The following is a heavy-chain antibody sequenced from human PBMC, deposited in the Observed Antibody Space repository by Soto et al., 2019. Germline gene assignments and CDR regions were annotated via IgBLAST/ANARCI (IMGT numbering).Heavy chain of an antibody. V-gene: IGHV4-34*01. CDR2: INHSGST. J-gene: IGHJ4*02. CDR1: GGSFSGYY. CDR3: AREGVAARPRIYYFDY. D-gene: IGHD6-6*01. Sequence: QSQTLSLTCAVYGGSFSGYYWSWIRQPPGKGLEWIGEINHSGSTNYNPSLKSRVTISVDTSKNLFSLKLSSVTAADTAVYYCAREGVAARPRIYYFDYWGQGTLVTVSS.